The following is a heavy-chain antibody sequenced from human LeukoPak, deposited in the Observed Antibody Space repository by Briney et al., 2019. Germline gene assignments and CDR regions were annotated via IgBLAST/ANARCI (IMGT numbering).Heavy chain of an antibody. CDR3: ARVSGSGSYYPLYYGMDV. Sequence: GGSLRLSCAASGFNFNNYAMNWVRQAPGKGLEWVSIISGSGDSTYYADSIKGRFTISRDNSKNTLYLQMNSLRAEDTAVYYCARVSGSGSYYPLYYGMDVWGQGTTVTVSS. D-gene: IGHD3-10*01. CDR1: GFNFNNYA. J-gene: IGHJ6*02. CDR2: ISGSGDST. V-gene: IGHV3-23*01.